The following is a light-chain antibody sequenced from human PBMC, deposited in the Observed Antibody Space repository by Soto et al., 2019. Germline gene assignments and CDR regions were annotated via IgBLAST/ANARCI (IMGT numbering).Light chain of an antibody. CDR3: QVGDSSSDNVV. V-gene: IGLV3-21*04. CDR1: NIGSKS. J-gene: IGLJ2*01. Sequence: SYELTQPPSVSVAPGKTARITCGGNNIGSKSVHWYQQKPGQAPVLVIYYDNDRPSGIPERFTGSNSGNTATLTISRVEAGDEADYYCQVGDSSSDNVVFGGGTKLTVL. CDR2: YDN.